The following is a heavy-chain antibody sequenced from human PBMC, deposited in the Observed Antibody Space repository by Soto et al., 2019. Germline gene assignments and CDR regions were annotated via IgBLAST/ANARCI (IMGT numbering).Heavy chain of an antibody. CDR1: GFTFSSYS. CDR3: ARDGSSGANDI. CDR2: ISSSSSYI. Sequence: GGSLRLPCAASGFTFSSYSMNWVRQAPVKGLEWVSSISSSSSYIYYADSVKGRFTISRDNAKNSLYLQMDSLRAEDTAVYYCARDGSSGANDIWGQGTMVTVSS. J-gene: IGHJ3*02. D-gene: IGHD6-19*01. V-gene: IGHV3-21*01.